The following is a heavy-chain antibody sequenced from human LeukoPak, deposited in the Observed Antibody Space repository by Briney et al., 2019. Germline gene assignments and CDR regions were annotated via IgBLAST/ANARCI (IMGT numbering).Heavy chain of an antibody. Sequence: PSETLSLTCTVSGDSISGFYWSWIRQPPGKGLEWIGHIYCSGSTNYNPSLKSRVTISVDTSKNQFSLKLSSVTAADTAVYYCARDRRSSSSSFLRNWGQGTLVTVSS. V-gene: IGHV4-59*12. CDR3: ARDRRSSSSSFLRN. J-gene: IGHJ4*02. D-gene: IGHD6-6*01. CDR1: GDSISGFY. CDR2: IYCSGST.